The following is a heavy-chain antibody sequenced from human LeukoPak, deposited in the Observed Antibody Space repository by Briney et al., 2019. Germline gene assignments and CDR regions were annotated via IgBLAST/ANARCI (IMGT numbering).Heavy chain of an antibody. CDR1: GFTFNNYG. CDR3: ARDSNSDFWSGYYTNYFDY. D-gene: IGHD3-3*01. V-gene: IGHV3-30*19. Sequence: GGSLRLSCAASGFTFNNYGMHWVRQAPGKGLEWVADISHDGRNTYYADSVKGRFTISRDNSKNTLYLQMNSLRTEDTAVYYCARDSNSDFWSGYYTNYFDYWGQGTLVTVSS. CDR2: ISHDGRNT. J-gene: IGHJ4*02.